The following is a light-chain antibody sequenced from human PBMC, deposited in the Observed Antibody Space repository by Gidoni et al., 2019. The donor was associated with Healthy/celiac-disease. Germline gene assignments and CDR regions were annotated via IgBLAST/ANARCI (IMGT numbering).Light chain of an antibody. V-gene: IGKV1-5*03. CDR1: QSISSW. CDR2: KAS. Sequence: DIQMTQSPSTLSASVGDRVTITCRASQSISSWLAWYQKKPGKAPKRLIYKASSLESGVPSRFSGSGSGTEFTLTISSLQPDDFATYYCQQYNSYSPYTFGQXTKLEIK. J-gene: IGKJ2*01. CDR3: QQYNSYSPYT.